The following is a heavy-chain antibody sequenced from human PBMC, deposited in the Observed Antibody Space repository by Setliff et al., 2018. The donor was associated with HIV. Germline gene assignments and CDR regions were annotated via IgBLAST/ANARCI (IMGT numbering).Heavy chain of an antibody. Sequence: SETLSLTCYVTDDPISSYYWSWVRQPAGKGLEWIGRLYVSGDTNYNPSLKSRVTMSLDTSKKHFSLKLKSVTAADTAVYYCALTGHRLLRGYMDVWGKGTTGTSP. V-gene: IGHV4-4*07. D-gene: IGHD2-15*01. CDR2: LYVSGDT. CDR3: ALTGHRLLRGYMDV. CDR1: DDPISSYY. J-gene: IGHJ6*03.